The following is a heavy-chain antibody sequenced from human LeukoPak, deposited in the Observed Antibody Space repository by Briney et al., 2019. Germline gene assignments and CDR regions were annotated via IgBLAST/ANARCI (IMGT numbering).Heavy chain of an antibody. J-gene: IGHJ4*02. CDR2: ISYDGSNE. D-gene: IGHD6-19*01. Sequence: GGSLRLSCAASGFTFSSYPMHWVRQAPGKGLEWVAVISYDGSNEYYADSVKGRFTISRDNSENTLYLQMNSLRVEDTAVYYCVRDRVEITVAGTVDYWGQGTLVTVSS. CDR3: VRDRVEITVAGTVDY. V-gene: IGHV3-30-3*01. CDR1: GFTFSSYP.